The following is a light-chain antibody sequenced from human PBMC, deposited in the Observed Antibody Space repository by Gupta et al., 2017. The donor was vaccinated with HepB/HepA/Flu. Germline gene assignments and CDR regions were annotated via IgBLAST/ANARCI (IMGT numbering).Light chain of an antibody. CDR3: QQYYNNPWT. CDR2: SGS. V-gene: IGKV1-8*01. CDR1: QAITTY. J-gene: IGKJ1*01. Sequence: AIRMTQSPSSFSASTGDRVTITCRASQAITTYLAWYQQKPGSPPKLLIYSGSALEGGVPSRFSGRGSGTDFTLTISSLQSEDFATYYCQQYYNNPWTFGQGTTVDIK.